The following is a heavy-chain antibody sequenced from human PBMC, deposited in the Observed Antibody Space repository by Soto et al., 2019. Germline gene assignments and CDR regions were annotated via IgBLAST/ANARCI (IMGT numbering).Heavy chain of an antibody. CDR1: GFTFSSFA. CDR2: VSRSGDNT. Sequence: EVQLLASGGGLVQPGGSLRLSCAASGFTFSSFAMSWVRQAPGEGLEWVSAVSRSGDNTYYADSVKGRFAISRDNSKNSLYLQMNSLRAEDTAVYYCAKDFGHYDILSGYPTFGYWGQGTLVTVSS. D-gene: IGHD3-9*01. CDR3: AKDFGHYDILSGYPTFGY. V-gene: IGHV3-23*01. J-gene: IGHJ4*02.